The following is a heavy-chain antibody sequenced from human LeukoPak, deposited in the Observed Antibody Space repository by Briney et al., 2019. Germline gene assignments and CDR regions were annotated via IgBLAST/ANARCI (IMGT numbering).Heavy chain of an antibody. CDR1: GSSLTELS. Sequence: ASVKVSCTVSGSSLTELSLYWVRQAPGKGLEWMGGFDVIDAKTFYAQKLQGRVTMTEDSSTDTAYMELSSLRPDDTAFYYCAAGRPYSLLDYWGQGTLLTVSS. CDR3: AAGRPYSLLDY. D-gene: IGHD5-18*01. V-gene: IGHV1-24*01. J-gene: IGHJ4*02. CDR2: FDVIDAKT.